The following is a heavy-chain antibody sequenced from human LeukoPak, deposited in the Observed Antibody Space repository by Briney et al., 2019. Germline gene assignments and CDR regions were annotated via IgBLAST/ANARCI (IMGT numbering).Heavy chain of an antibody. V-gene: IGHV1-8*01. CDR3: ARGLLDIVVVPAANGPPRKLYYFDY. J-gene: IGHJ4*02. CDR1: GYTFSNYD. CDR2: MNPNTGNT. D-gene: IGHD2-2*03. Sequence: ASVKVSCKASGYTFSNYDINWVRQATGQGLEWMGWMNPNTGNTGYAQKFQGRVTMTSDTSISTAYMELSSLTSDDTAVYYCARGLLDIVVVPAANGPPRKLYYFDYWGQGTLVTVSS.